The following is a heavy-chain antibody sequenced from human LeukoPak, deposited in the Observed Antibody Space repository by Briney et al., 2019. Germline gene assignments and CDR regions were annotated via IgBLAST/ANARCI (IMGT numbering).Heavy chain of an antibody. CDR3: ARGAAATY. Sequence: PGGSLRLSCAASGFTFSNYAMHWVRQAPGKGLEWIGEINHSGSTNYNPSLKSRVTISVDTSKNQFSLKLSSVTAADTAVYYCARGAAATYWGQGTLVTVSS. J-gene: IGHJ4*02. V-gene: IGHV4-34*01. D-gene: IGHD6-13*01. CDR1: GFTFSNYA. CDR2: INHSGST.